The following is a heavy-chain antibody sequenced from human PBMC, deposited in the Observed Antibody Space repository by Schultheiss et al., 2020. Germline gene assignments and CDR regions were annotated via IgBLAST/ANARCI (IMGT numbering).Heavy chain of an antibody. Sequence: GGSLRLSCAASGFTFKNYAMTWVRQGPGKGLEWVSAITGNTGTTYYADSVKGRFTISRDNSKNTLYLQMNSLRAEDTAVYYCAKDRDSSGWYGGGVHYYGMDVWGQGTTVTVSS. J-gene: IGHJ6*02. CDR2: ITGNTGTT. D-gene: IGHD6-19*01. CDR1: GFTFKNYA. CDR3: AKDRDSSGWYGGGVHYYGMDV. V-gene: IGHV3-23*01.